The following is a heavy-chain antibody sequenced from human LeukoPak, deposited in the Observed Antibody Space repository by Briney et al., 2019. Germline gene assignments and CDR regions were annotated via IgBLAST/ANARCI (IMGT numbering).Heavy chain of an antibody. D-gene: IGHD3-3*01. Sequence: GGSLRLSCAASGFTFSSYSMNWVRQAPGKGLERVSYISSSSSTIYYADSVKGRFTISRDNAKNSLYLQMNSLRAEDTAVYYCASLDRYYDFWSGYYTSFDYWGQGTLVTVSS. J-gene: IGHJ4*02. CDR1: GFTFSSYS. CDR2: ISSSSSTI. V-gene: IGHV3-48*01. CDR3: ASLDRYYDFWSGYYTSFDY.